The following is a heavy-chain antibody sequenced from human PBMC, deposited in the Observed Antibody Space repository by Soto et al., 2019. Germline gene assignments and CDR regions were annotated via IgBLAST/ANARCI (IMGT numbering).Heavy chain of an antibody. Sequence: QVQLVQSGAEVKKPGASVKVSCKASGYTFTSYDINWMRQATGQGLEWMGWMNPNSGNTGYAQKFRGRVTMTRNTSISTAYMELSSLRSEDTAMYYCARERTGTTSMDVWGQGTTVTVSS. V-gene: IGHV1-8*01. J-gene: IGHJ6*02. CDR3: ARERTGTTSMDV. CDR2: MNPNSGNT. CDR1: GYTFTSYD. D-gene: IGHD1-1*01.